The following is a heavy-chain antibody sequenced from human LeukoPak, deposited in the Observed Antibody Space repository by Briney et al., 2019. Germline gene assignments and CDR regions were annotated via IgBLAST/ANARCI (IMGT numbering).Heavy chain of an antibody. CDR3: AKDPAKLLWFGEWDY. CDR2: ISGSGGST. CDR1: GFTFSSYS. D-gene: IGHD3-10*01. Sequence: GGSLRLSCAASGFTFSSYSMSWVRQAPGKGLEWVSAISGSGGSTYYADSVKGRFTISRDNSKNTLYLQMNSLRAEDTAVYYCAKDPAKLLWFGEWDYWGQGTLVTVSS. J-gene: IGHJ4*02. V-gene: IGHV3-23*01.